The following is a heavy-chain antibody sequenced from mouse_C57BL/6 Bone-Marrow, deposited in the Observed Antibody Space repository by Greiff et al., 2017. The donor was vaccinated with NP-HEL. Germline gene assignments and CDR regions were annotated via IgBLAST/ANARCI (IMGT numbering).Heavy chain of an antibody. J-gene: IGHJ2*01. Sequence: QVHVKQSGAELARPGASVKMSCKASGYTFTSYTMHWVKQRPGQGLEWIGYINPSSGYTKYNQKFKDKATLTADKSSSTAYMQLSSLTSEDAAIYYCARRGYDYDGFDYWGQGTTLTVSS. CDR1: GYTFTSYT. CDR3: ARRGYDYDGFDY. V-gene: IGHV1-4*01. CDR2: INPSSGYT. D-gene: IGHD2-4*01.